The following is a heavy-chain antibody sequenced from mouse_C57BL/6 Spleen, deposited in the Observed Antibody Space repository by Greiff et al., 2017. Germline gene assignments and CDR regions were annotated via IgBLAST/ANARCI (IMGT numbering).Heavy chain of an antibody. CDR1: GYTFTDYY. V-gene: IGHV1-26*01. D-gene: IGHD2-4*01. CDR3: ARSFHYERFAY. J-gene: IGHJ3*01. CDR2: INPNNGGT. Sequence: EVQLQQSGPELVKPGASVKISCKASGYTFTDYYMNWVKQSHGKSLEWIGDINPNNGGTSYNQKFKGKATLTVDKSSSTAYMERRSLTSEDAAVYYCARSFHYERFAYWGQGTLVTVSA.